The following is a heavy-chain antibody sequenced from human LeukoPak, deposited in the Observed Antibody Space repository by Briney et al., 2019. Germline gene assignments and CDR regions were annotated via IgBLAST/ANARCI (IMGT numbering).Heavy chain of an antibody. CDR2: INPSGGST. J-gene: IGHJ4*02. V-gene: IGHV1-46*01. D-gene: IGHD3-22*01. CDR3: AREGQDYYDSSGYLDY. CDR1: GYTFTSYY. Sequence: ASVKVSCKASGYTFTSYYMHWVRQAPGQGLEWMGIINPSGGSTSYAQKFQGRVTMTRDTSTSTVYMELSSLRSEDTAVYYCAREGQDYYDSSGYLDYWGQGTLVTVSS.